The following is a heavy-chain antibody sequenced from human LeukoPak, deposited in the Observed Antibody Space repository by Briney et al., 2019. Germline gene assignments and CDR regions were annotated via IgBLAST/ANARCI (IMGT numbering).Heavy chain of an antibody. CDR3: ARHSATMVRGVPPGIGY. Sequence: GGSLRLSCAASGFAFNIYGMHWVRQVPGKGLVWVSRINSDGSTTDYADAAKGRFTISRDNAKNSLYLQMNSLRAEDTAVYYCARHSATMVRGVPPGIGYWGQGTLVTVSS. CDR1: GFAFNIYG. D-gene: IGHD3-10*01. CDR2: INSDGSTT. J-gene: IGHJ4*02. V-gene: IGHV3-74*01.